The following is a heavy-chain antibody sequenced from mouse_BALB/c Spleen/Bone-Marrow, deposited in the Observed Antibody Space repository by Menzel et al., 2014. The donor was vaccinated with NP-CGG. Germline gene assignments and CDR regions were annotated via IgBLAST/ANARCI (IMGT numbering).Heavy chain of an antibody. CDR3: ARGSSFSYWYFDV. Sequence: VQLRQSGPELVKPGASVKMSCKASGYSFTSYYIHWVKQRPGQGLEWIGWIYPGDGSSKYNEKFKGKTTLTADKSSSTVYMLISSLTSEDSAIYFCARGSSFSYWYFDVWGAGTTVTVSS. J-gene: IGHJ1*01. CDR2: IYPGDGSS. CDR1: GYSFTSYY. V-gene: IGHV1S56*01. D-gene: IGHD1-1*01.